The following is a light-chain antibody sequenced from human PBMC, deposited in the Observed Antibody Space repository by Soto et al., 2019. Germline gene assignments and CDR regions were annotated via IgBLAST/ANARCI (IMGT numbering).Light chain of an antibody. Sequence: EIVLTQSPATLSLSPGERATLSCRASQSVSSYLAWYQQKPGQAPRLLIYDASNRATGIPARFSGSGSGTDFTLTISSLEPEDFAVSYCPQRSNWPPWTFGQGTKVEIK. CDR2: DAS. V-gene: IGKV3-11*01. CDR1: QSVSSY. CDR3: PQRSNWPPWT. J-gene: IGKJ1*01.